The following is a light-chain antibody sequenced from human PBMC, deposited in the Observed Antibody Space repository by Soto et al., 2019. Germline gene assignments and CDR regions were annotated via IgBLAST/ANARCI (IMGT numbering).Light chain of an antibody. CDR3: QSYDSSLSGSNVV. Sequence: QPVLTQPPSVSGAPGQRVTISCTGSSSNIGAGYDVHWYQQLPGTAPKLLIYGNSNRPSGVPDRFSGSKSGTSASLAITGLQAEDEADYYGQSYDSSLSGSNVVFGGGTKVTVL. CDR1: SSNIGAGYD. CDR2: GNS. J-gene: IGLJ2*01. V-gene: IGLV1-40*01.